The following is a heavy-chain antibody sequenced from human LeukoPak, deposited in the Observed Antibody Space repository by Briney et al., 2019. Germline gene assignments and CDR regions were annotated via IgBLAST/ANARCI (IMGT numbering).Heavy chain of an antibody. V-gene: IGHV3-23*01. Sequence: GGSLRLSCAASGFTFSSYAMSWVRQAPGKGLEWVSAISGSGGNTYYADSVKGRFTISRDNSKNTLYLQMNSLRAEDTAVYYCAKEDYDYVWGSYRSTPTFDYWGQGTLVTVSS. CDR2: ISGSGGNT. CDR1: GFTFSSYA. J-gene: IGHJ4*02. CDR3: AKEDYDYVWGSYRSTPTFDY. D-gene: IGHD3-16*02.